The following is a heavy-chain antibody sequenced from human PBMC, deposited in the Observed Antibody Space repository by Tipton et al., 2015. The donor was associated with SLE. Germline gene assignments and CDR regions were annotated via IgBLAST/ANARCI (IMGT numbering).Heavy chain of an antibody. D-gene: IGHD2-2*01. J-gene: IGHJ4*02. CDR2: ISYDGSNK. Sequence: VQLVQSGGGVVQPGRSLRLSCAASGFTFSTYAMHWVRQAPGKGLEWVAVISYDGSNKSYADSVKGRFTISRDNSKNTLYLQMNSLRPEDTAVYYCARDRYCSSTTCHRGFDYWGQGTPVTVSS. CDR1: GFTFSTYA. CDR3: ARDRYCSSTTCHRGFDY. V-gene: IGHV3-30*04.